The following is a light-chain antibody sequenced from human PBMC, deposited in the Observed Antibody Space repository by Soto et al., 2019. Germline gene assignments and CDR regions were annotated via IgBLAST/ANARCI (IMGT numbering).Light chain of an antibody. V-gene: IGKV1-5*01. CDR1: QSINNW. CDR3: QQYDNYPLT. J-gene: IGKJ4*01. CDR2: DAS. Sequence: DIQMTQSPSTLSASVGDRVTITCRASQSINNWLAWYQQKPGKAPKFLIYDASNLESGVPSRFSGSASGTEFTLTISSLQPDDFATYYCQQYDNYPLTFGVGTKVDIK.